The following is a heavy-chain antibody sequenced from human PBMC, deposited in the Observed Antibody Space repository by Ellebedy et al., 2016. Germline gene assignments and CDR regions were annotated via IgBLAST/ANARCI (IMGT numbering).Heavy chain of an antibody. CDR2: IYYSGST. J-gene: IGHJ6*03. Sequence: SETLSLTCTVSGGSISNYYWSWIRQPPRKGLEWIGYIYYSGSTNYNPSLKSRVTISVDKSKNQFSLKLSSVTAADTAVYYCARVLRILSEQYYYYYMDVWGKGTTVTVSS. V-gene: IGHV4-59*12. CDR3: ARVLRILSEQYYYYYMDV. CDR1: GGSISNYY. D-gene: IGHD1/OR15-1a*01.